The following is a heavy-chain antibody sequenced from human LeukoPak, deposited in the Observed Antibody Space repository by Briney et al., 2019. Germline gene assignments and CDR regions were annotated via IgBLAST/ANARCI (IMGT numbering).Heavy chain of an antibody. CDR2: IYHSGST. D-gene: IGHD3-3*01. V-gene: IGHV4-30-2*01. CDR3: ARGGRYDFWSGYYDNYYYYGMDV. J-gene: IGHJ6*02. Sequence: TSETLSLTCAVSGGSISSGGYSWSWIRQPPGKGLEWIGYIYHSGSTYYNPSLKSRVTISVDRSKNQFSLKLSSVTAADTAVYYCARGGRYDFWSGYYDNYYYYGMDVWGQGTTVTVSS. CDR1: GGSISSGGYS.